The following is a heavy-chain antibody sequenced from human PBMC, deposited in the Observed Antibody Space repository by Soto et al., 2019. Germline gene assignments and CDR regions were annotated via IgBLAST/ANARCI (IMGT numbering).Heavy chain of an antibody. CDR3: ARRVERQCVNP. CDR2: INQNAGKI. J-gene: IGHJ5*02. CDR1: GFTLSSYW. V-gene: IGHV3-7*04. Sequence: EVQLVESGGGLVQPGGSLRLSCAASGFTLSSYWMSWVRQAPGRGLEWVANINQNAGKIYYVDSVKGRFTVSRHNAKNSLNLHMNSMSVEDTAVYYCARRVERQCVNPWCQGSLVMVSS. D-gene: IGHD6-19*01.